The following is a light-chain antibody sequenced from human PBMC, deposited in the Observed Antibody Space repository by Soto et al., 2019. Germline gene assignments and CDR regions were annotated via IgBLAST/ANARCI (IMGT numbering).Light chain of an antibody. Sequence: EIVLTQSPASLSLSPGERATLSCRASQSVDSFLAWYQQKPGRTPRLLIYDTSNRATGIPARFSGSGSGTDFTLTISRLEPEDFAVYYCQHFYTYSPWTFGQGTKVEV. CDR3: QHFYTYSPWT. CDR1: QSVDSF. CDR2: DTS. V-gene: IGKV3-11*01. J-gene: IGKJ1*01.